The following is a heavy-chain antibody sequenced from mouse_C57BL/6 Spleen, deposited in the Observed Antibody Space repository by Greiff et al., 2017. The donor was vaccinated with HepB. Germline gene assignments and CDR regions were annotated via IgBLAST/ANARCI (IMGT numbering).Heavy chain of an antibody. CDR1: GYSITSGYD. CDR3: ARYYYGSSYGYFDV. J-gene: IGHJ1*03. CDR2: ISYSGST. V-gene: IGHV3-1*01. D-gene: IGHD1-1*01. Sequence: EVQLQQSGPGMVKPSQSLSLTCTVTGYSITSGYDWHWIRHFPGNKLEWMGYISYSGSTNYNPSLKSRISITHDTSKNHFFLQLNSVTTEDTATYYCARYYYGSSYGYFDVWGTGTTVTVSS.